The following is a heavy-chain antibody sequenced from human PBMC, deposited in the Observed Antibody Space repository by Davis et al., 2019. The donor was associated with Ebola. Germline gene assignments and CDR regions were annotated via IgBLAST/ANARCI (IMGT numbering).Heavy chain of an antibody. V-gene: IGHV4-34*01. Sequence: ESLKISCTASGFTFGDYAMSWFRQAPGKGLEWIGEINHSGSTTYNPSLKSRVTISIDTSKNQFSLNLSPVTAADTAVYYCARGRIAARRNFDYWGQGTLVTVSS. CDR3: ARGRIAARRNFDY. J-gene: IGHJ4*02. CDR2: INHSGST. CDR1: GFTFGDYA. D-gene: IGHD6-6*01.